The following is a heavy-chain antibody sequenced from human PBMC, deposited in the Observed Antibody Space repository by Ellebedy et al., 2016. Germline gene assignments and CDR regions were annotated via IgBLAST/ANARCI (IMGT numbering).Heavy chain of an antibody. CDR1: GFTFSSYW. Sequence: GESLKISXAASGFTFSSYWMHWVRQAPGKGLVWVSRINSDGSSTSYADSVKGRFTISRDNAKNTLYLQMNSLRAEDTAVYYCARVTEYYDILTGYPYYYYYGMDVWGQGTTVTVSS. CDR3: ARVTEYYDILTGYPYYYYYGMDV. V-gene: IGHV3-74*01. J-gene: IGHJ6*02. CDR2: INSDGSST. D-gene: IGHD3-9*01.